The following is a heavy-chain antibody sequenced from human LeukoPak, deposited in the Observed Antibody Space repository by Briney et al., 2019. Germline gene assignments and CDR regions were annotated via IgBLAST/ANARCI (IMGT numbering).Heavy chain of an antibody. D-gene: IGHD4-17*01. J-gene: IGHJ4*02. CDR1: GGSFSGYY. CDR3: ASSGYGYGDFQYLYY. CDR2: INHSGST. V-gene: IGHV4-34*01. Sequence: LETLSLTCAVYGGSFSGYYWSWIRQPPGKGLEWIGEINHSGSTNYNPSLKSQVTISVDTSKNQFSLKLSSVTAADTAVYYCASSGYGYGDFQYLYYWGQGTLVTVSS.